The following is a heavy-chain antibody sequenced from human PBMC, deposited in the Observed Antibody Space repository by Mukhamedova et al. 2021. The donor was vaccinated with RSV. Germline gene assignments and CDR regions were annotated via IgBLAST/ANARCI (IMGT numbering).Heavy chain of an antibody. CDR1: IFA. D-gene: IGHD1-26*01. CDR3: AKDPGGHGSAWF. J-gene: IGHJ5*01. Sequence: IFAMSWVRQFPGKGLEWVSAISAYGERTYYADSVRGRFTVSRDNSKNTLYLQMDSLRAEDTALYFCAKDPGGHGSAWF. CDR2: ISAYGERT. V-gene: IGHV3-23*01.